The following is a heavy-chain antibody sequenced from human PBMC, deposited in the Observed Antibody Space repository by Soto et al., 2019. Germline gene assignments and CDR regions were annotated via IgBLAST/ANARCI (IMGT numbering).Heavy chain of an antibody. J-gene: IGHJ3*01. V-gene: IGHV3-9*01. Sequence: EVPLVESGGDLVQPGRSLRLSCAASGFTFDDYAMHWVRQAPGKGLEWVSSISWNSNSIVSAVSVKGRFSISRENAKSSLYLQMNCLITEGTALYYCAKPRTFFPATDAFDVWGEGTMVTVSS. CDR1: GFTFDDYA. CDR3: AKPRTFFPATDAFDV. CDR2: ISWNSNSI. D-gene: IGHD1-7*01.